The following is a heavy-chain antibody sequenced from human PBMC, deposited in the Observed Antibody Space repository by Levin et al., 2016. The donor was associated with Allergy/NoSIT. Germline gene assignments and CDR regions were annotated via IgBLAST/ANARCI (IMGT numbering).Heavy chain of an antibody. J-gene: IGHJ3*02. CDR2: INHSGST. V-gene: IGHV4-34*09. D-gene: IGHD3-10*01. CDR3: ARDHYYGSGRPDAFDI. Sequence: WIRQPPGKGLEWIGSINHSGSTYYNPSLKSRVTISVDTSKNQFSLKLSSVTAADTAVYYCARDHYYGSGRPDAFDIWGQGTMVTVSS.